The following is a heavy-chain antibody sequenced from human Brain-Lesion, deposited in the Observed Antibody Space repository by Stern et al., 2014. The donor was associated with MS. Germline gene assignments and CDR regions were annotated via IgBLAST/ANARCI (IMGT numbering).Heavy chain of an antibody. Sequence: QLVQSGPGLVKPSETLSLTCTVSGGSISRSTYYWGWIRQPPGKGLEWIGNIYYSGTTYYDPSLKSRVTISVHAATNQFSLKLNSGTAADTAVYYCARLTGIIDSWGQGTLVAVSS. J-gene: IGHJ4*02. V-gene: IGHV4-39*01. CDR3: ARLTGIIDS. D-gene: IGHD5-24*01. CDR2: IYYSGTT. CDR1: GGSISRSTYY.